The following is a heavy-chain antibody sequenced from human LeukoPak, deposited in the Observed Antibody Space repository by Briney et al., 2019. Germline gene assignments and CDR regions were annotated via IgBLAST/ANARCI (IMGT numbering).Heavy chain of an antibody. CDR2: INHSGST. V-gene: IGHV4-34*01. J-gene: IGHJ6*03. CDR3: ARGIAEAGGMPRNYYYYMDV. D-gene: IGHD6-13*01. CDR1: GGSFSGYY. Sequence: PSETLSLTCAVYGGSFSGYYLSWIRQPPGKGLEWVGGINHSGSTNDNPSLMSRVTISVDTSNNQFSLKLSSVTAADTAVYYCARGIAEAGGMPRNYYYYMDVWGKGTTVTVSS.